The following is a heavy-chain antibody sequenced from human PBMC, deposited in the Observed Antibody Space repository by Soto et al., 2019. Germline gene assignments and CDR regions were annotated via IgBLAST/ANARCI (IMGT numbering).Heavy chain of an antibody. CDR1: GGSFSGYY. V-gene: IGHV4-34*01. CDR3: ARVHEGVAATPGSGGMPNV. J-gene: IGHJ6*04. CDR2: INHSGST. D-gene: IGHD2-15*01. Sequence: PSETLSLTCAVYGGSFSGYYWSWIRQPPGKGLEWIGEINHSGSTNYNPSLKSRVTISVDTSKNQFSLKLSSVTAADTAVYYCARVHEGVAATPGSGGMPNVCGKGTTVTVSS.